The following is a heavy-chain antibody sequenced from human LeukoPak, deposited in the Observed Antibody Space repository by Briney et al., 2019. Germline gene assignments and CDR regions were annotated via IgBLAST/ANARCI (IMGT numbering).Heavy chain of an antibody. Sequence: PGGSLRLSCAASGFTFSSYSMNWVRQAPGKGLEWVSSISSSSYIYYADSVKGRFTISRDNAKNSLYLQMNSLRAEDTAVYYCASFPVGATLLDDYWGQGTLVTVSS. CDR1: GFTFSSYS. J-gene: IGHJ4*02. CDR3: ASFPVGATLLDDY. V-gene: IGHV3-21*01. D-gene: IGHD1-26*01. CDR2: ISSSSYI.